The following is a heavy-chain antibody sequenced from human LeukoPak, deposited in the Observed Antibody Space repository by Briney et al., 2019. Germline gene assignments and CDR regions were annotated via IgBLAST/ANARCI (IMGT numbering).Heavy chain of an antibody. CDR1: GFTFSSYG. J-gene: IGHJ6*02. CDR2: ISYDGSNK. V-gene: IGHV3-30*03. CDR3: ARGLRQVDYYYYGMDV. Sequence: PGGSLRLSCAASGFTFSSYGMHWVRQAPGKGLEWVAVISYDGSNKYYADSVKGRFTISRDNSKNTLYLRMNSLRAEDTAVYYCARGLRQVDYYYYGMDVWGQGTTVTVSS.